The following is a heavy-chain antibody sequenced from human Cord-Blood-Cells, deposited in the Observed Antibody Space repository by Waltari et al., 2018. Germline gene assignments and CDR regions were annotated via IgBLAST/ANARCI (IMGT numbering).Heavy chain of an antibody. CDR3: AKATRIREAFDI. D-gene: IGHD3-22*01. Sequence: EVQLLESGGGLVQPGGSLRLSCAASGFTFSSYAMSWVRQAPGKGLEWVSAISGSGGSTYYADSVKGRFTISRDNSKNTLYLQMNSLRAEDTTVYYCAKATRIREAFDIWGQGTMVTVSS. J-gene: IGHJ3*02. V-gene: IGHV3-23*01. CDR2: ISGSGGST. CDR1: GFTFSSYA.